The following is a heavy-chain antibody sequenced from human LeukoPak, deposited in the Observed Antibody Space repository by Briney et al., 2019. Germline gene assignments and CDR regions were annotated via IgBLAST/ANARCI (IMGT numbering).Heavy chain of an antibody. Sequence: GGSLRLSCAASGFIFSSYWMSWVRQARGKWLEWVANIKQDGSEEYYVDSVKGRFTISRDNAKSSLYLQMNSLRVEDTAVYYCALEGFLEWLPDYWGQGTLVTVSS. V-gene: IGHV3-7*01. CDR1: GFIFSSYW. CDR3: ALEGFLEWLPDY. D-gene: IGHD3-3*01. J-gene: IGHJ4*02. CDR2: IKQDGSEE.